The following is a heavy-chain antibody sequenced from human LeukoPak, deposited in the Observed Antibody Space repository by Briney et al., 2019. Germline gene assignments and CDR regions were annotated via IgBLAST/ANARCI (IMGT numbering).Heavy chain of an antibody. Sequence: QTLSLTCAISGDSVCSNSAAWNWSRQSPSRDLEWLGRTYYRSKWYNDYAVSVKSRTTINQDTSKNQFSLQLNSVTPEDTAVYYCARDHRYYDSSDAYYHRMDVWGQGTTVTVSS. D-gene: IGHD3-22*01. CDR1: GDSVCSNSAA. J-gene: IGHJ6*02. V-gene: IGHV6-1*01. CDR2: TYYRSKWYN. CDR3: ARDHRYYDSSDAYYHRMDV.